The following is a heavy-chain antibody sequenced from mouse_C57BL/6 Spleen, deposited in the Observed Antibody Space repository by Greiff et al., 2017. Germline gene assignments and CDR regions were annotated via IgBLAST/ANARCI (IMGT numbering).Heavy chain of an antibody. CDR2: VYPYNGGT. Sequence: EVQLVESVPVLVKPGPSVQISCKASGFTFTDYYMHWVKQSHGKSLEWIGLVYPYNGGTSYNQKFKGKATLTVDTSSSTAYMELNSLTSEDSAVYYCATGYDGDYYAMDYRGQATSVTVSS. CDR1: GFTFTDYY. J-gene: IGHJ4*01. CDR3: ATGYDGDYYAMDY. D-gene: IGHD1-2*01. V-gene: IGHV1-36*01.